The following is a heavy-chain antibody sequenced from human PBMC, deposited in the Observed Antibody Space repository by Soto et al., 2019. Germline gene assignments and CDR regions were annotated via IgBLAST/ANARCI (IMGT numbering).Heavy chain of an antibody. CDR1: GFTFSSYG. CDR3: ARDGYGDYEDWFIDY. J-gene: IGHJ4*02. V-gene: IGHV3-33*01. Sequence: GGSLRLSCAASGFTFSSYGMHWVRQAPGKGLEWVAVIWYDGSNKYYADSVKGRFTISRDNSKNTLYLQMNSLRAEDTAVYYCARDGYGDYEDWFIDYWGQGTLVTVSS. CDR2: IWYDGSNK. D-gene: IGHD4-17*01.